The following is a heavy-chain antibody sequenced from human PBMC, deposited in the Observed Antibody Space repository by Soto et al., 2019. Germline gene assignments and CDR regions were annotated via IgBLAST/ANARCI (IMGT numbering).Heavy chain of an antibody. Sequence: LRLSCAASGFTFSSYAMHWVRQAPGKGLEWVAVISYDGSNKYYADSVKGRFTISRDNSKNTLYLQMNSLRAEDTAVYYCARDRHYDILTGYYRGLYYYGMDVWGQGTTVTVSS. V-gene: IGHV3-30-3*01. CDR3: ARDRHYDILTGYYRGLYYYGMDV. J-gene: IGHJ6*02. CDR2: ISYDGSNK. CDR1: GFTFSSYA. D-gene: IGHD3-9*01.